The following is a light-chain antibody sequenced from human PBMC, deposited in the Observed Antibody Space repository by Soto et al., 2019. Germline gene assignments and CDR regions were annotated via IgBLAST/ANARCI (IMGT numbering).Light chain of an antibody. CDR1: QSVASN. V-gene: IGKV3D-15*01. CDR3: QQYNKWRT. Sequence: EIVMTQSPATLSLSPGESATLSCRASQSVASNLAWYQQRPGQAPRLLIYGTSTRATGVPARFSGSGSGTEFPPTIDSLPSEDFAVYYCQQYNKWRTFGQGTKVDIK. CDR2: GTS. J-gene: IGKJ1*01.